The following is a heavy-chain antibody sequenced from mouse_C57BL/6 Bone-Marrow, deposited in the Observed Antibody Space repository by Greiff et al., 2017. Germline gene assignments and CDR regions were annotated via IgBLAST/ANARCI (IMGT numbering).Heavy chain of an antibody. V-gene: IGHV1-85*01. J-gene: IGHJ1*03. CDR3: ARLEFDGSSGDWYFGV. CDR2: IYPRDGST. CDR1: GYTFTSYD. D-gene: IGHD1-1*01. Sequence: VKLMESGPELVKPGASVKLSCKASGYTFTSYDINWVKQRPGQGLEWIGWIYPRDGSTKYNEKFKGKATLTVDTSSSTAYMELHSLTSEDSAVSFCARLEFDGSSGDWYFGVRGTENTVTVSS.